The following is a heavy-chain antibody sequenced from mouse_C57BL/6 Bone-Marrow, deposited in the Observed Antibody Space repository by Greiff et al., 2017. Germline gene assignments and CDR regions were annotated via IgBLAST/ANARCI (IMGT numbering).Heavy chain of an antibody. CDR1: GFTFSDYY. J-gene: IGHJ1*03. CDR3: ATYYDGSSYGYFDV. CDR2: ISNGGGST. V-gene: IGHV5-12*03. Sequence: EVKLVESGGGLVQPGGSLKLSCAASGFTFSDYYMYWVRQTPEKRLEWVAYISNGGGSTYSPDTVKGRFTISSDNAKNTLFLQMTSLRSEDTSMYYWATYYDGSSYGYFDVWGTGTTVTVSS. D-gene: IGHD1-1*01.